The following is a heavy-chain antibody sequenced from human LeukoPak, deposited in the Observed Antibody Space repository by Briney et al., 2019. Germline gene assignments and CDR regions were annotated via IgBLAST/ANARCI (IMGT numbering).Heavy chain of an antibody. CDR3: ARISKYSFDI. V-gene: IGHV3-7*04. CDR2: IKHDASDK. Sequence: GGSLRLSCLASGFTFSDYWMSWVRQPPGKGLEWVAHIKHDASDKYYVDSVKDRFTISRHNAKNSLYLPMNSLRAEDTAVYYCARISKYSFDIWGQGTMVTVSS. D-gene: IGHD2/OR15-2a*01. CDR1: GFTFSDYW. J-gene: IGHJ3*02.